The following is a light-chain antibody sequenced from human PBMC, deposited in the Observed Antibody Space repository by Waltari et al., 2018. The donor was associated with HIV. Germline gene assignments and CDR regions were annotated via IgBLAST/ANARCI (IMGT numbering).Light chain of an antibody. Sequence: SYVLTQPPSVSVAPGKTARITCGGNNIGSKSVHWYQQKPGQAPVLVIYYDSDRPSGIPERFSGSNSGNTATLTISRVEAGDEADYDCQVWDSSSDHPVFGGGTKLTVL. CDR1: NIGSKS. CDR2: YDS. CDR3: QVWDSSSDHPV. V-gene: IGLV3-21*04. J-gene: IGLJ2*01.